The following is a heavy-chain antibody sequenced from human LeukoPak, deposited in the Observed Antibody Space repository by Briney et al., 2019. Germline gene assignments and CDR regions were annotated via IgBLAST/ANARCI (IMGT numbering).Heavy chain of an antibody. CDR3: SRDRSGLWGAFDI. CDR2: ISAYNGNT. CDR1: GYTFTSYG. D-gene: IGHD4/OR15-4a*01. Sequence: ASVKVSCKASGYTFTSYGISWVRQAPGQGLKWMGWISAYNGNTNYAQHLQGRVTMTTDTSTSTAYLELRSRSSDDPAVYYCSRDRSGLWGAFDIWGQGTMVTVSS. J-gene: IGHJ3*02. V-gene: IGHV1-18*01.